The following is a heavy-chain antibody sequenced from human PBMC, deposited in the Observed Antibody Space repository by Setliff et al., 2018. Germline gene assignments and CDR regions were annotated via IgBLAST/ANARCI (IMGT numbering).Heavy chain of an antibody. CDR2: IYYSGNT. Sequence: PSETLSLTCSVSGGSISNYYWSWIRQAPGKGLEWIAYIYYSGNTYYNPSLKSRVTISVDTSKNQFSLKIYSVTAADTAVYYCARGHCSSGECPNYFDPWGQGTQVTVSS. CDR3: ARGHCSSGECPNYFDP. V-gene: IGHV4-59*08. D-gene: IGHD2-15*01. CDR1: GGSISNYY. J-gene: IGHJ5*02.